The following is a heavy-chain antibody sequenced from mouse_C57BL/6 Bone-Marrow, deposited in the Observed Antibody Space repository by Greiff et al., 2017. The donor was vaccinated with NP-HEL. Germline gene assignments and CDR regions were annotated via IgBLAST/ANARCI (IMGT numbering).Heavy chain of an antibody. J-gene: IGHJ3*01. V-gene: IGHV2-5*01. D-gene: IGHD1-1*01. CDR2: IWSGGST. CDR3: AKTAYSSSYVAWFAY. CDR1: GFSLTSYG. Sequence: VQLQESGPGLVQPSQSLSITCTVSGFSLTSYGVHWVRQSPGKGLEWLGVIWSGGSTDYNAAFMSRLSITKDNSKSQVFFKMNSLQADDTAIYYCAKTAYSSSYVAWFAYWGQGTLVTVSA.